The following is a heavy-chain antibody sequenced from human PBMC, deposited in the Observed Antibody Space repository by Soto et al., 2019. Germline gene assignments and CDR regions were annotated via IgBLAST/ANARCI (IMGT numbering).Heavy chain of an antibody. D-gene: IGHD3-10*01. CDR3: ATDQGSYSDY. Sequence: QVQLVESGGGVVQPGRSLRLSCAASGFTFSSYGMHWVRQAPGKGLEWVAVISYDGSNKYYADSVKGRFTISRDNSKNTLYLQMNSLRAEDTAVYYCATDQGSYSDYRGQRILVTVSS. V-gene: IGHV3-30*03. CDR1: GFTFSSYG. J-gene: IGHJ4*02. CDR2: ISYDGSNK.